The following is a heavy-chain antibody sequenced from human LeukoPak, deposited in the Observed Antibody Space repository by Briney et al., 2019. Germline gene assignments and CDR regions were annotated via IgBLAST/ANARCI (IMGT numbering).Heavy chain of an antibody. CDR3: ARGLYGGSLFDY. CDR1: GGTFSSYA. J-gene: IGHJ4*02. CDR2: IIPILGIA. V-gene: IGHV1-69*04. Sequence: ASVKVSCKASGGTFSSYAISWVRQAPGQGLEWMGRIIPILGIANYAQKFQGRVTITADKSTSTAYMELSSLRSEDTAVYYRARGLYGGSLFDYWGQGTLVTVSS. D-gene: IGHD4-23*01.